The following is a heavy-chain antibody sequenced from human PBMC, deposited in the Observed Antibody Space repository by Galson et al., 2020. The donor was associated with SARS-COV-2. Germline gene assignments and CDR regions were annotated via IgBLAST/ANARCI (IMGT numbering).Heavy chain of an antibody. Sequence: GGSLRLSCAASGFTFDDYAMHWVRQAPGKGLEWVSGISWNSGSIGYADSVKGRFTISRDNAKNSLYLQMNSLRAEDTALYYCAKPNYYYDSSGYWQSGAFDIWGQGTMVTVSS. D-gene: IGHD3-22*01. CDR3: AKPNYYYDSSGYWQSGAFDI. CDR1: GFTFDDYA. CDR2: ISWNSGSI. J-gene: IGHJ3*02. V-gene: IGHV3-9*01.